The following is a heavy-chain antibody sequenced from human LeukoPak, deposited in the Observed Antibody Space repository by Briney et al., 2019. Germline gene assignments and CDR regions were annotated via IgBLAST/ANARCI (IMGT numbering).Heavy chain of an antibody. CDR3: AKGYSMVVYNFDY. Sequence: GGSLRLSCAASGFTFSSHAMSWVRQAPGKGLEWVSSISGSGGSTYYADSVKGRFTISRDTSKNMLFLQMNSLRAEDTAVYYCAKGYSMVVYNFDYWGQGTLVTVSS. CDR1: GFTFSSHA. D-gene: IGHD4-11*01. J-gene: IGHJ4*02. V-gene: IGHV3-23*01. CDR2: ISGSGGST.